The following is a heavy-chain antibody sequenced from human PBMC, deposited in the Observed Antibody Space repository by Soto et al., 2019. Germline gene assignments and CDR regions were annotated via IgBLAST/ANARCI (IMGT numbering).Heavy chain of an antibody. CDR2: IIPIFGTA. V-gene: IGHV1-69*13. D-gene: IGHD6-13*01. CDR3: ARGIAAAGIYYYYGMDV. CDR1: GGTFSSYA. Sequence: SVKVSCKASGGTFSSYAISWVRQAPGQGLEWMGGIIPIFGTANYAQKFQGRVTITADESTSTAYMELSSLRSEDTAVYYCARGIAAAGIYYYYGMDVWGQGTTVTVSS. J-gene: IGHJ6*02.